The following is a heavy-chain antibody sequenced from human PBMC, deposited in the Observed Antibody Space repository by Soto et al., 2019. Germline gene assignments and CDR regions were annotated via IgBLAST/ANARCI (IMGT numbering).Heavy chain of an antibody. CDR2: IYYSGST. J-gene: IGHJ5*02. D-gene: IGHD3-9*01. V-gene: IGHV4-31*03. Sequence: PSETLSLTCTVSGGSISSGGYYWSWIRQHPGKGLKWIGYIYYSGSTYYNPSLKSRVTISVDTSKNQFSLKLSSVTAADTAVYYCARGYYDILTGYNWFDPWGQGTLVTVSS. CDR1: GGSISSGGYY. CDR3: ARGYYDILTGYNWFDP.